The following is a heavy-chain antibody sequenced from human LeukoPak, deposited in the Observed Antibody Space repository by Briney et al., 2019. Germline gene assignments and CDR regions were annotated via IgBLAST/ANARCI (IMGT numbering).Heavy chain of an antibody. CDR1: GFTFSGYW. D-gene: IGHD2-2*01. CDR2: IKQDGSER. CDR3: AKEFCSASSCYGYIGY. V-gene: IGHV3-7*03. Sequence: PGGSLRLSCAASGFTFSGYWMGWVRQAPGKGLEWVANIKQDGSERYYVDSVKGRFTISRDNARNSLYLQMNSLRAEDTAVYYCAKEFCSASSCYGYIGYWGQGTLVTVSS. J-gene: IGHJ4*02.